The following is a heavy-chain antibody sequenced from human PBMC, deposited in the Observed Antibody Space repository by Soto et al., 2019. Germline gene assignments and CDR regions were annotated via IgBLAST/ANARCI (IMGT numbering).Heavy chain of an antibody. D-gene: IGHD3-3*01. CDR1: GYTLTELS. CDR3: ATPRAYDFWSAQYYFDY. Sequence: QVQLVQSGAEVKKPGASVKVSCKVSGYTLTELSMHWVRQAPGKGLEWMGGFDPEDGETIYAQKCQGRVTMSEDTSTDTADMELSSLRSEDTAVYYCATPRAYDFWSAQYYFDYWGQGTLVTVSS. CDR2: FDPEDGET. J-gene: IGHJ4*02. V-gene: IGHV1-24*01.